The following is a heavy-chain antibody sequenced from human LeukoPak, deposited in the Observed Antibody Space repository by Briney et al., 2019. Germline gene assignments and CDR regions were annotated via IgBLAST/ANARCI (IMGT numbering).Heavy chain of an antibody. CDR2: IYYCGST. Sequence: SETLSLTCTVSGGSISSGDYYWSWIRQHPGKGLEWIGYIYYCGSTYYNPSLKSRVTMSLDTSKNQYSLKLSSVTAADTAVYYCARTDVWGQGTTVTVSS. J-gene: IGHJ6*02. CDR1: GGSISSGDYY. CDR3: ARTDV. V-gene: IGHV4-31*03.